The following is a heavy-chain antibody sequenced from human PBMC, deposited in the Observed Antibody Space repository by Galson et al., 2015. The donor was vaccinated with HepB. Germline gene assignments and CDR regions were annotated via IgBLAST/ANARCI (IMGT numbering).Heavy chain of an antibody. J-gene: IGHJ4*02. CDR2: ISSVVGGST. CDR3: ARHDEVVY. V-gene: IGHV3-23*01. CDR1: GFTFRNYP. D-gene: IGHD1-1*01. Sequence: SLRLSCAASGFTFRNYPMSWVRQAPGKGLEWVSSISSVVGGSTYYADSVKGRFTISRDNSKNKLYLQVSSLRVEDTAVYYCARHDEVVYWGQRTLLTVSS.